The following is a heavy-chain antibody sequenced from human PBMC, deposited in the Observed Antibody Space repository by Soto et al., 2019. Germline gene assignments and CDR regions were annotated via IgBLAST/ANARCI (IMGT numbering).Heavy chain of an antibody. CDR2: INAGNGNT. CDR3: VRGGGNYGWFDP. V-gene: IGHV1-3*01. Sequence: QVRLVQSGAAVKKPGASLEISGKASGYTFTNYAMHWVRQAPGQRLEWMGWINAGNGNTKYSQKFQGRVTITRDTSANTAYLELSSLTSEDTAVYYCVRGGGNYGWFDPWGQGALVTVSS. CDR1: GYTFTNYA. J-gene: IGHJ5*02. D-gene: IGHD1-26*01.